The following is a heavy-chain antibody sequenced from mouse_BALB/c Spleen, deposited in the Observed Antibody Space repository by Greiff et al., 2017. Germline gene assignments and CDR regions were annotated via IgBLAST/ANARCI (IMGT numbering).Heavy chain of an antibody. CDR1: GFNIKDYY. D-gene: IGHD2-14*01. V-gene: IGHV14-4*02. Sequence: EVKLMESGAELVRSGASVKLSCTASGFNIKDYYMHWVKQRPEQGLGWIGWIDPENGDTEYAPKFQGKATMTADTSSNTAYLQLSSLTSEDTAVYYCNAVLFAYWGQGTLVTVSA. CDR3: NAVLFAY. J-gene: IGHJ3*01. CDR2: IDPENGDT.